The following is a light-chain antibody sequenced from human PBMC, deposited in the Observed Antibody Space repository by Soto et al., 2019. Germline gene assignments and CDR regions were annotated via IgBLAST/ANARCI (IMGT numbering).Light chain of an antibody. Sequence: DIQMTQSASSLSASVGDRVTITCRATQSISSYLNWYQQKPGKAPKLLIYAASSLQSGVPSRFSGSGSGTDFTLTISSLQPEDFATHYCQQSYSTPGTFGQGTKLEIK. CDR3: QQSYSTPGT. CDR2: AAS. V-gene: IGKV1-39*01. CDR1: QSISSY. J-gene: IGKJ2*02.